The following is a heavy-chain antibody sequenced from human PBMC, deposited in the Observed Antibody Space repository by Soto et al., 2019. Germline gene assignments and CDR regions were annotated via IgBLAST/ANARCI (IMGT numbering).Heavy chain of an antibody. V-gene: IGHV1-69*12. CDR3: ARSISGSVSYYYAMDF. Sequence: QVQLVQSGAEVKKPGSSVKVSCKASGGTFSSYAISWVRQAPGQGLEWMGGIITIFGKANYAQKFQGRVTITADESTSTAYMELSSLRSEDRAVYYCARSISGSVSYYYAMDFWGQGTTVTVSS. D-gene: IGHD1-20*01. CDR2: IITIFGKA. CDR1: GGTFSSYA. J-gene: IGHJ6*02.